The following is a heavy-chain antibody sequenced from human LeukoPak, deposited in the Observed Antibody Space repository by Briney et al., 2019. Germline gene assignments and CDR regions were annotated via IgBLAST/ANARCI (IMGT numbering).Heavy chain of an antibody. J-gene: IGHJ4*02. CDR3: ARDGYYYDSSGYAQFDY. V-gene: IGHV4-39*07. CDR1: GGSISSSSYY. D-gene: IGHD3-22*01. Sequence: KASETLSLTCTVSGGSISSSSYYWGWIRQPPGKGLEWIGSIYYSGSTYYNPSLKSRVTISVDTSKNQFSLKLSSVTAADTAVYYCARDGYYYDSSGYAQFDYWGQGTLVTVSS. CDR2: IYYSGST.